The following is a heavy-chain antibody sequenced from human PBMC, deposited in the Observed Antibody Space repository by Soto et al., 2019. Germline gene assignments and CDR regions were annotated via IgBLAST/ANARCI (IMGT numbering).Heavy chain of an antibody. Sequence: SETLSLTCAVYGGSFSDYYRSWIRQPPGKGLEWIGEITHSGGTNYNPSLKSRVTISVDTSKNQFSLRLSSVTAADTAVYYCARAKGYTGYDLFYWGQGTLVTVSS. D-gene: IGHD5-12*01. V-gene: IGHV4-34*01. CDR2: ITHSGGT. CDR3: ARAKGYTGYDLFY. J-gene: IGHJ4*02. CDR1: GGSFSDYY.